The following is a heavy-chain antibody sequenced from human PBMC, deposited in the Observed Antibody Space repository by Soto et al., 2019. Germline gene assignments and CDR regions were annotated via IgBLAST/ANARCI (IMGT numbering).Heavy chain of an antibody. V-gene: IGHV3-13*01. Sequence: EVQLVESGGGLVQPGGSLRLSCAASGFTFSSHDMHWVRQVTGKGVEWVSGIDSAGDAKYPASVKVRFTISRENAXXSLYLQMNSLRVEDTAVYYCTRGGIWGVSWNWFDTWGQGTLVTVSS. CDR2: IDSAGDA. CDR1: GFTFSSHD. J-gene: IGHJ5*02. D-gene: IGHD3-10*01. CDR3: TRGGIWGVSWNWFDT.